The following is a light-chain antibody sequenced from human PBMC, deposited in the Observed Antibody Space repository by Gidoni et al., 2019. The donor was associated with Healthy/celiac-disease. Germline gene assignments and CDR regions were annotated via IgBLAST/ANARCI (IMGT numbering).Light chain of an antibody. CDR1: SLRSYY. CDR2: GKN. V-gene: IGLV3-19*01. Sequence: SSELTQDPAVSVALGQTVRIPCQGDSLRSYYATWYQQKPGTAPVLVIYGKNNRPSGIPDRFSGSSSGNTASLTITGAQAEDEADYYCNSLDSSGNHLVFGGGT. CDR3: NSLDSSGNHLV. J-gene: IGLJ2*01.